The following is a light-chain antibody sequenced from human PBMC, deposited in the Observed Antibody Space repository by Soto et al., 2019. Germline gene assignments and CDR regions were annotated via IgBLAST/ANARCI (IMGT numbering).Light chain of an antibody. CDR3: LLYLTTSDVV. J-gene: IGLJ2*01. Sequence: QAVVTQEPSFSVSPGGTVTLTCALSSGSVSTSHFPSWYRQSPGQAPRPLIYNTTSRSSGVPDRFSGSILGTEAALTFTGAQADDEGYYFCLLYLTTSDVVFGGGTKLTVL. CDR2: NTT. CDR1: SGSVSTSHF. V-gene: IGLV8-61*01.